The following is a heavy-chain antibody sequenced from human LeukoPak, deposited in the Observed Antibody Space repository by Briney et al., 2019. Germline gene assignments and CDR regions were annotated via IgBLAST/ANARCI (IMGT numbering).Heavy chain of an antibody. CDR2: MNPNSGNT. CDR1: GYTFTSYD. D-gene: IGHD5-12*01. V-gene: IGHV1-8*01. J-gene: IGHJ5*02. CDR3: AKAGIVATMNADWFDP. Sequence: GASVTVSFKASGYTFTSYDINWVRQATGQGLEWMGWMNPNSGNTGYAQKFRGRVTMTRDTSISTAYMELSSLRSEDTAVYYCAKAGIVATMNADWFDPWGQGTLVTVSS.